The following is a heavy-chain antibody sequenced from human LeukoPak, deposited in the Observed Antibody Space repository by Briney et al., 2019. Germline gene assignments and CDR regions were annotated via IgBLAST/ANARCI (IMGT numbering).Heavy chain of an antibody. CDR3: ARLGMADGKLGYCSGGSCYPGDY. CDR2: INHSGST. J-gene: IGHJ4*02. D-gene: IGHD2-15*01. Sequence: SETLSLTCAVYGGSFSGYYWSWIRQPPGKGLEWIGEINHSGSTNYNPSLKSRVTISVDTSKNQFSLKLSSVTAADTAVYYCARLGMADGKLGYCSGGSCYPGDYWGQGALVTVSS. CDR1: GGSFSGYY. V-gene: IGHV4-34*01.